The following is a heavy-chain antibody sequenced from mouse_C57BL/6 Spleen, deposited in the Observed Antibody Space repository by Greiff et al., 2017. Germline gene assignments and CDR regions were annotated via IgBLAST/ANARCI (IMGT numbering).Heavy chain of an antibody. V-gene: IGHV5-6*01. Sequence: EVQLVESGGDLVKPGGSLKLSCAASGFTFSSYGMSWVRQTPDKRLEWVATISSGGSYTYYPDSVKGRFTISRDNAKNTLYLQMSSLKSEDTAMYYCARYGSSYYCDYWGQGTTLTVSS. CDR3: ARYGSSYYCDY. J-gene: IGHJ2*01. D-gene: IGHD1-1*01. CDR2: ISSGGSYT. CDR1: GFTFSSYG.